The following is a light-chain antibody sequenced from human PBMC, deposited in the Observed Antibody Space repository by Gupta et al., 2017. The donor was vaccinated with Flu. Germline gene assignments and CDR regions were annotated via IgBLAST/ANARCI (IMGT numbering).Light chain of an antibody. V-gene: IGLV3-25*01. CDR2: NDS. J-gene: IGLJ2*01. Sequence: GQTARITGSGDALPKQYSYWYKKKPGQATVWVRENDSERPSGIHERFAGSSSGTTVTLTIPGVQAEEEADYYCQSEESSSIYGVFGGGTKVTVL. CDR3: QSEESSSIYGV. CDR1: ALPKQY.